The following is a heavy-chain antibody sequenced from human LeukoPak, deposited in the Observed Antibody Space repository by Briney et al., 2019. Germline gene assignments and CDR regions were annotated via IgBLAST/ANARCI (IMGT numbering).Heavy chain of an antibody. CDR2: ISSSSSTI. CDR3: ARDPASERGDYDNYFDY. J-gene: IGHJ4*02. CDR1: GFTFSSYS. D-gene: IGHD3-22*01. V-gene: IGHV3-48*02. Sequence: PGGSLRLSCAASGFTFSSYSMNWVRQAPGKGLEWVSYISSSSSTIYYADSVKGRFTISRDNAKNSLYLQMNSLRDEDTAAYYCARDPASERGDYDNYFDYWGQGTLVTVSS.